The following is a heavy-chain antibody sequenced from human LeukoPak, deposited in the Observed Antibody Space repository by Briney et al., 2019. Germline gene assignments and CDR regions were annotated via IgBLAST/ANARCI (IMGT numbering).Heavy chain of an antibody. D-gene: IGHD3-22*01. Sequence: GGSLRLSCAASGFTFSSYAMSWVRQAPGKGLEWVANIKQDGSEKYYVDSVKGRFTISRDNAKNSLYLQMNSLRAEDTAVYYCARLFPYYYDTSGYWLDYWGQGTLVTVSS. CDR2: IKQDGSEK. CDR1: GFTFSSYA. V-gene: IGHV3-7*01. J-gene: IGHJ4*02. CDR3: ARLFPYYYDTSGYWLDY.